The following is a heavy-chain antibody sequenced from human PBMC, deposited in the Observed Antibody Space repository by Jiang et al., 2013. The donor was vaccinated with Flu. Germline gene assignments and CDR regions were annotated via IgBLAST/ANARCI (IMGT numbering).Heavy chain of an antibody. J-gene: IGHJ6*02. CDR1: FSSYA. Sequence: FSSYAISWVRQAPGQGLEWMGGIIPIFGTANYAQKFQGRVTITADESTSTAYMELSSLRSEDTAVYYCARLAGVLRYFDWSPTYGMDVWGQGTTVTVSS. D-gene: IGHD3-9*01. V-gene: IGHV1-69*01. CDR2: IIPIFGTA. CDR3: ARLAGVLRYFDWSPTYGMDV.